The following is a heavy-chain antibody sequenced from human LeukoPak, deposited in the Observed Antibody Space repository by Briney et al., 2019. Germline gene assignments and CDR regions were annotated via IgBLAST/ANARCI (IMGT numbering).Heavy chain of an antibody. CDR1: GYTFISYF. V-gene: IGHV1-46*01. J-gene: IGHJ4*02. CDR2: INPSGGST. Sequence: APVKVSCKASGYTFISYFIHWVRQAPGQGLEWMGIINPSGGSTRYAQKFQGRVTMTRDTSTSTGYMEMSSLRSEDTAVYYCARSGGDAIRPFDYWGQGTLVTVSS. CDR3: ARSGGDAIRPFDY. D-gene: IGHD2-21*02.